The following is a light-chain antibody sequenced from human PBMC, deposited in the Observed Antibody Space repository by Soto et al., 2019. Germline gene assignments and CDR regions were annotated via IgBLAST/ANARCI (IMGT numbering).Light chain of an antibody. CDR1: QNIHTN. CDR3: QQYNDWPLT. J-gene: IGKJ1*01. CDR2: GAS. Sequence: EVVMTQSPATLSVSPGERATLSCRAGQNIHTNLAWYQQKPGQAPRLLIYGASTRATGIPGRFRGSGSGTEFTLTITSLQSEDFAVYYCQQYNDWPLTFGQGTKVDIK. V-gene: IGKV3-15*01.